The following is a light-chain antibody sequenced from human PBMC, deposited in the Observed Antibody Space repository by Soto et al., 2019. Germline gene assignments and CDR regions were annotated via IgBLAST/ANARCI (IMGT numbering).Light chain of an antibody. CDR3: QKYVTAFRS. Sequence: DIQMTQSPSTLSASVGAIVTITGRASQSISSWLAWYQQKPGTAPKLLIYKASSLQSGVPSRFSGRGSGTEFTLTISSLQPDDFATYYCQKYVTAFRSFGQGNKGDIK. CDR1: QSISSW. V-gene: IGKV1-5*03. CDR2: KAS. J-gene: IGKJ1*01.